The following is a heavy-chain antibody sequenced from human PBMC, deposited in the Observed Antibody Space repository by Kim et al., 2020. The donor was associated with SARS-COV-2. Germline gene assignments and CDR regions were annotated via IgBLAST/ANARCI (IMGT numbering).Heavy chain of an antibody. Sequence: SETLSLTCTVSGGSISSYYWSWIRQPPGKGLEWIGYIYYSGSTNYNPSLKSRVTISVDTSKNQFSLKLSSVTAADTAVYYCARVASAFDTYYDILTGYYGTQWYFDLWGRGTLVTVSS. CDR1: GGSISSYY. CDR3: ARVASAFDTYYDILTGYYGTQWYFDL. D-gene: IGHD3-9*01. J-gene: IGHJ2*01. V-gene: IGHV4-59*13. CDR2: IYYSGST.